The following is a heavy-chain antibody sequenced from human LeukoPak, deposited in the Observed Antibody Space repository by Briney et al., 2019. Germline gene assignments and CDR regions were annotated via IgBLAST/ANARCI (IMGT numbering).Heavy chain of an antibody. V-gene: IGHV3-23*01. Sequence: GGSLRLSCAASGFTFSSYVMSWVRQAPGKGLEWVSAISGSGGSTYYADSVKGRFTISRDNAKNSLYLQMNSQRAEDTAVYYCARDRIVVANYYYYYMDVWGKGTTVTVSS. CDR3: ARDRIVVANYYYYYMDV. CDR1: GFTFSSYV. CDR2: ISGSGGST. D-gene: IGHD3-22*01. J-gene: IGHJ6*03.